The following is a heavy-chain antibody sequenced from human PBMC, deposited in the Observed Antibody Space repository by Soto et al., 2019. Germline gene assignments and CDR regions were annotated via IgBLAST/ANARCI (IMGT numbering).Heavy chain of an antibody. CDR3: ARDVGPVTIFGEALSGYFDF. CDR2: IKEDGSER. J-gene: IGHJ4*02. V-gene: IGHV3-7*03. D-gene: IGHD3-3*01. CDR1: GFSFGNYW. Sequence: HPGGSLRLSCAVSGFSFGNYWMSWVRQAPGEGLEWLASIKEDGSERYYLDSVKGRFTISRDNAKDSLSLQMNSLRGEDTAFYYCARDVGPVTIFGEALSGYFDFWGQGTLVTVS.